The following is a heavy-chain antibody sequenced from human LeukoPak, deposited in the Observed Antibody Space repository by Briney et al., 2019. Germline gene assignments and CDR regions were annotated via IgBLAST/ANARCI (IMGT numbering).Heavy chain of an antibody. CDR3: AKDYGSGSYSSEFCY. V-gene: IGHV3-23*01. CDR1: AFTFSSYA. CDR2: ISGSGGST. J-gene: IGHJ4*02. D-gene: IGHD3-10*01. Sequence: GGSLRLSCAASAFTFSSYAMSWVRQAPGKGLEWVSAISGSGGSTYYADSVKGRFTISRDNSKNTLYLQMNSLRAEDTAVYYCAKDYGSGSYSSEFCYWGQGTLVTVSS.